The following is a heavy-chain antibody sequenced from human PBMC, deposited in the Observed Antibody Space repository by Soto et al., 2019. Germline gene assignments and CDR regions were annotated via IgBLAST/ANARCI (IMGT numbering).Heavy chain of an antibody. D-gene: IGHD3-3*01. V-gene: IGHV4-4*07. CDR2: VYSSGGT. CDR3: ARGQRFSDWFDP. CDR1: GGSMTSYY. Sequence: SETLSLTCTVSGGSMTSYYWTRIRQPAGKGLEWIGRVYSSGGTHYNPSLKSRVTISLDTSKNQFSLRLLSVTDADTAVYFCARGQRFSDWFDPWGQGTLVTVSS. J-gene: IGHJ5*02.